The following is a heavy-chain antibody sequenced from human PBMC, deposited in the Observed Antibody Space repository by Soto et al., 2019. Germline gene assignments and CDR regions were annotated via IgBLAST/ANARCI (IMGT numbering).Heavy chain of an antibody. V-gene: IGHV6-1*01. CDR2: THFRSKWYN. CDR3: AKGDNLGPKTGYAFDP. Sequence: PSQAISITCAISGDSASTNTASWNRIRQSPSRGLEWLGRTHFRSKWYNDYAVSVKSRIIINPDTSNNQFSLQLNSVTPEDTAVYFCAKGDNLGPKTGYAFDPWGQG. D-gene: IGHD5-12*01. CDR1: GDSASTNTAS. J-gene: IGHJ5*02.